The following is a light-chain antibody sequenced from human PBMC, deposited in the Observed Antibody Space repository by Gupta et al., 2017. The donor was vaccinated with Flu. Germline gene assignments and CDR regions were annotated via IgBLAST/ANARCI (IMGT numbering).Light chain of an antibody. J-gene: IGKJ2*01. Sequence: ATLSLSPGERATLSCRASQSLRDYLGWYKQKPGQAPRLLIFDATYRDTGIPARFGGSRFGRHYILTISPREPEDFAVYYCQQRGHWPSGTFGQGTKLDIK. CDR2: DAT. V-gene: IGKV3-11*02. CDR1: QSLRDY. CDR3: QQRGHWPSGT.